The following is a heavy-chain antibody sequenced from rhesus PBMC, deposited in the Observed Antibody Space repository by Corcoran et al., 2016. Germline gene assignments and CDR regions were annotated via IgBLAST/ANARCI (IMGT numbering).Heavy chain of an antibody. CDR1: GGSISSSY. CDR3: ARGRVYSGRVGAFDF. CDR2: IYGIGSST. Sequence: QLQLQESGPGLVKPSETLSVTCAVSGGSISSSYWSWIRQAQGKGLEWIGYIYGIGSSTNYNPSLKSSVNRSVDTSKNQLSLKLSSVTTADTAVYYCARGRVYSGRVGAFDFWGQGLRVTVSS. D-gene: IGHD3-16*01. V-gene: IGHV4-169*01. J-gene: IGHJ3*01.